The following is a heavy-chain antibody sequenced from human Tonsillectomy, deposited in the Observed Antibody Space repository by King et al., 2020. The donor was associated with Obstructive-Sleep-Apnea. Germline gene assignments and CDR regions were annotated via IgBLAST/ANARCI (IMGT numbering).Heavy chain of an antibody. CDR2: IYYSGST. Sequence: QLQESGPGLVKPSQTLSLTCTVSGGSISSGGYYWSWIRQHPGKGLEWIGYIYYSGSTYYNPSLKSRVTISVDTSKNQFSLKLSSVTAADTAVYYCSREDEGLLGQTPVDYWGQGTLVTVSS. CDR1: GGSISSGGYY. J-gene: IGHJ4*02. CDR3: SREDEGLLGQTPVDY. V-gene: IGHV4-31*03. D-gene: IGHD2-8*02.